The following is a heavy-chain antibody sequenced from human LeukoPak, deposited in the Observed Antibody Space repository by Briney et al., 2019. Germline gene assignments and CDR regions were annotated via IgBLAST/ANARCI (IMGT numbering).Heavy chain of an antibody. V-gene: IGHV4-38-2*02. CDR1: GYSISSGYY. CDR3: ARVRYYYYYYMDV. D-gene: IGHD3-22*01. J-gene: IGHJ6*03. Sequence: PSETLSLTCTVSGYSISSGYYWGWIRQPPGKGLEWIGSIYQSGNTYYNPSLKSRVTISVDTSKNQFSLKLSSVTAADTAVYYCARVRYYYYYYMDVWGKGTTVTVSS. CDR2: IYQSGNT.